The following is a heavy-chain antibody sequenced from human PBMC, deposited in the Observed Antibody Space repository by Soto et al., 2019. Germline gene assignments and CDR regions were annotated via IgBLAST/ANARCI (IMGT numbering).Heavy chain of an antibody. V-gene: IGHV1-18*01. D-gene: IGHD3-10*01. CDR3: ARELYFFLGSWCPPRAIDI. J-gene: IGHJ3*02. CDR2: ISAYNGNT. Sequence: ASEKLSCKASAYTFTSYCINWVRQAPGQGLERMGWISAYNGNTNYAQKHQGRVTMTTDTSTSTAYMELRSLRSDDTAVYYCARELYFFLGSWCPPRAIDIWGK. CDR1: AYTFTSYC.